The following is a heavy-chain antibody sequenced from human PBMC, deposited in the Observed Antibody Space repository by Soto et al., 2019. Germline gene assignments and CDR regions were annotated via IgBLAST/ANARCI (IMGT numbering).Heavy chain of an antibody. Sequence: SETLSLTCTVSGGSISSGSYYWSWIRQHPGKGLEWIGYIYSTESTNYNPSLKSRLSISVDMSASHFSLKLSSVTVADTAVYYFARRDSSGKTRHYFGHWGQGTLVTVSS. CDR3: ARRDSSGKTRHYFGH. J-gene: IGHJ4*02. CDR2: IYSTEST. CDR1: GGSISSGSYY. V-gene: IGHV4-31*03. D-gene: IGHD3-22*01.